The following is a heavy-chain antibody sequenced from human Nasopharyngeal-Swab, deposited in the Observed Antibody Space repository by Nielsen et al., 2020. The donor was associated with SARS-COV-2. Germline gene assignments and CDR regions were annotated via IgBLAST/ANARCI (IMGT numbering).Heavy chain of an antibody. V-gene: IGHV3-23*01. CDR3: AKVNGYHRDNGDFEY. J-gene: IGHJ4*02. D-gene: IGHD5-24*01. CDR2: ISFSGGRT. CDR1: GFSFSDSA. Sequence: GESLKISCAVSGFSFSDSAMTWVRQAAGKGLEWVSSISFSGGRTYYAESVRGRFTISSDNSKNTVYLQMGGLGAEDTAVYYCAKVNGYHRDNGDFEYWGQGTLVTVAS.